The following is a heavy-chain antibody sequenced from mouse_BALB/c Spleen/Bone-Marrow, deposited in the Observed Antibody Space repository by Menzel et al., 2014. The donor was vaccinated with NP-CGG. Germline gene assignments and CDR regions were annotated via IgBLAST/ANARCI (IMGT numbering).Heavy chain of an antibody. CDR2: ISYSGIT. V-gene: IGHV3-2*02. J-gene: IGHJ3*01. Sequence: DVKLQESGPGLVKPSQSLSLTCTVTGYSITSDYAWNWIRQFPGNKLGWMGYISYSGITSYNPSLKSRISITRDTSKNQFFLQLNSVTTEDTATYYCARGRAAWFAYWGQGTLVTVSA. CDR1: GYSITSDYA. CDR3: ARGRAAWFAY. D-gene: IGHD3-3*01.